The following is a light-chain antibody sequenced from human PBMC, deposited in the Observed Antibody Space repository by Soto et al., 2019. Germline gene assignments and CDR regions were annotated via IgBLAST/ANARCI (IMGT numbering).Light chain of an antibody. CDR2: AAS. Sequence: DIEMTQSPSSLSASVGDRVTITCRASQGISGYLAWYQQKPGKVPKLLIYAASTLQSGVPSRFSGSGSGTDFTLTISSLQPEDVATYYCQKYNCAPRTFGQGTKVEIK. CDR3: QKYNCAPRT. CDR1: QGISGY. J-gene: IGKJ1*01. V-gene: IGKV1-27*01.